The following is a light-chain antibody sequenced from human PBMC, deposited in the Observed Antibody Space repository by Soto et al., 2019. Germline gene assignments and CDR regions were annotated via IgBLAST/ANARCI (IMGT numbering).Light chain of an antibody. CDR2: TTS. CDR1: HSISTY. V-gene: IGKV1-39*01. CDR3: QQSYSSPYT. Sequence: DIQLTQSPSSLSASVGDRVTITCRASHSISTYLNWYQQKPGKAPSLLIYTTSSLQGGVPSRFSGSGSGTDFTLTIGGLQPADFALYYCQQSYSSPYTFGQGTKVQIK. J-gene: IGKJ2*01.